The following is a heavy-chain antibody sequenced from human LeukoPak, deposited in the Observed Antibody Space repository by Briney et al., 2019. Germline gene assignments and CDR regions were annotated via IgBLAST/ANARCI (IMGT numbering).Heavy chain of an antibody. J-gene: IGHJ6*02. CDR1: GFTFSNCG. V-gene: IGHV3-48*02. CDR3: ARDADPYNFWSDYEYGMDV. CDR2: ISPSSSTI. D-gene: IGHD3-3*01. Sequence: GGSLRLSCAASGFTFSNCGMNWVRQAPGKGLEWVSYISPSSSTIYYADSVKGRFTISRDNAKNSLNLQMNSLRDEDTAVYYCARDADPYNFWSDYEYGMDVWGQGTTVTVSS.